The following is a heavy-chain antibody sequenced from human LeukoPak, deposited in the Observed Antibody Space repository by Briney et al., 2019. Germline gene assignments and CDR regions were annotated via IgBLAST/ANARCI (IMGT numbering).Heavy chain of an antibody. CDR2: IYHSGST. Sequence: SETLSLTCTVSGYSISSGYYWGWIRQPPGKGLEWIGSIYHSGSTYYNPSLKSRVTISVDTSKNQFSLKLSSVTAADTAVYYCARESPLTVTTTPENYYYGMDVWGQGTTVTVSS. D-gene: IGHD4-17*01. V-gene: IGHV4-38-2*02. CDR1: GYSISSGYY. J-gene: IGHJ6*02. CDR3: ARESPLTVTTTPENYYYGMDV.